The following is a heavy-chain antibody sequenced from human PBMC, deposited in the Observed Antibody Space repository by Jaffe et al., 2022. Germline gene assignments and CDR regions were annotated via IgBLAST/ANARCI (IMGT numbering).Heavy chain of an antibody. D-gene: IGHD3-9*01. CDR2: INPSGGST. Sequence: QVQLVQSGAEVKKPGASVKVSCKASGYTFTSYYMHWVRQAPGQGLEWMGIINPSGGSTSYAQKFQGRVTMTRDTSTSTVYMELSSLRSEDTAVYYCARGASILTGYYLDAFDIWGQGTMVTVSS. V-gene: IGHV1-46*01. J-gene: IGHJ3*02. CDR1: GYTFTSYY. CDR3: ARGASILTGYYLDAFDI.